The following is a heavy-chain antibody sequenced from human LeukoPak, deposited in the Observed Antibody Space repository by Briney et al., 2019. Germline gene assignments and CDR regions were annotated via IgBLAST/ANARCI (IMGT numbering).Heavy chain of an antibody. Sequence: GGSLRLSCAASGFSVISNDMNWVRQAPGKGLEWVSLIYGDVDTYYADSVKGRCIISRDNTKDTLHLQLNRLRAEDTAIYYCARGVTLRGGPFDIWGQGTMVSVSS. CDR1: GFSVISND. CDR2: IYGDVDT. CDR3: ARGVTLRGGPFDI. D-gene: IGHD2-15*01. J-gene: IGHJ3*02. V-gene: IGHV3-53*01.